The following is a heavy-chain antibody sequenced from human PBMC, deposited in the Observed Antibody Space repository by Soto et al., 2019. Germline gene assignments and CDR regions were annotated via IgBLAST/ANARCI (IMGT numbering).Heavy chain of an antibody. CDR2: ISSSRSTI. Sequence: GGSLRLSYAASGFTFSSYAMHWVRQAPGKGLEWVSYISSSRSTIYYADSVKGRFTISRDNAKNSLYLQMNSLRDEDTAVYYCAFYGDNLHYYYYGMDVWGQGTTVTVSS. CDR3: AFYGDNLHYYYYGMDV. V-gene: IGHV3-48*02. J-gene: IGHJ6*02. CDR1: GFTFSSYA. D-gene: IGHD4-17*01.